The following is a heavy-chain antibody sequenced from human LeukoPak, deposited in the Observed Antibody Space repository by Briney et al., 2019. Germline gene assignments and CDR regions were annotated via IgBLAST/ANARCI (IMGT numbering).Heavy chain of an antibody. V-gene: IGHV3-73*01. J-gene: IGHJ4*02. CDR3: TGDNFDSSVKFDY. CDR1: GFTFCGSA. D-gene: IGHD3-22*01. CDR2: IRSKANNYAT. Sequence: PGGSLRLSCVVSGFTFCGSAVHWVRQASGKGLEWVGRIRSKANNYATAYAASVKGRFTISRDDSKNTAYLQMNSLKTEDTAVYYCTGDNFDSSVKFDYWGQGTLVTVSS.